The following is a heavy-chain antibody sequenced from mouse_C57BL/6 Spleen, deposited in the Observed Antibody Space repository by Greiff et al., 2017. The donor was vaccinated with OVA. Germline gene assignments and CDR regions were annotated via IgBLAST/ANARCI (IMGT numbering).Heavy chain of an antibody. D-gene: IGHD2-3*01. V-gene: IGHV5-17*01. Sequence: EVKVEESGGGLVKPGGSLKLSCAASGFTFSDYGMHWVRQAPEKGLEWVAYISSGSSTIYYADTVKGRFTISRDNAKNTLFLQMTSLRSEDTAMYYCARNGYSPYWYFDVWGTGTTVTVSS. CDR3: ARNGYSPYWYFDV. J-gene: IGHJ1*03. CDR1: GFTFSDYG. CDR2: ISSGSSTI.